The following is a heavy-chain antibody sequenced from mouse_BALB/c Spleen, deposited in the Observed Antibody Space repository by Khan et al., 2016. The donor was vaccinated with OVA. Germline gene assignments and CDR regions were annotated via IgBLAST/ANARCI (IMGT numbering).Heavy chain of an antibody. J-gene: IGHJ2*01. Sequence: VQPQEPGPGLVKPSQSLSLTCTVTGHSITSGYAWNWIRQFPGNKLDWMGYISYSGVTSYTPSLKSRISISRDTSKTQFFLQLNSVTTEDTATYYCARGNYYGYYFDYWGQGTTLTVSS. CDR3: ARGNYYGYYFDY. CDR1: GHSITSGYA. V-gene: IGHV3-2*02. CDR2: ISYSGVT. D-gene: IGHD1-1*01.